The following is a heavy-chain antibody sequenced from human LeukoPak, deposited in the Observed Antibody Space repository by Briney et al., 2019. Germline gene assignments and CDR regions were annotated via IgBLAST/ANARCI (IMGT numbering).Heavy chain of an antibody. D-gene: IGHD2-2*01. CDR1: GGSISSYY. CDR2: IYTSGST. Sequence: SETLSLTCTVSGGSISSYYWSWIRQPAGKGLEWIGRIYTSGSTNYNPSLKSRVTISVDTSKNQFSLKLSSVTAADTAVYYCARGVGHCSSTSCLAYSTVMDVWGQGTTVTVSS. V-gene: IGHV4-4*07. J-gene: IGHJ6*02. CDR3: ARGVGHCSSTSCLAYSTVMDV.